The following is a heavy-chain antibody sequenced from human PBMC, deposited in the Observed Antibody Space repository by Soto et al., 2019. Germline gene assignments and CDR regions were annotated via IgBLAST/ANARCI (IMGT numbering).Heavy chain of an antibody. CDR2: IYTSGST. Sequence: XETLSLTCPVSGCSISSYYWSWIRQPAGKGLEWIGRIYTSGSTNYNPSLKSRIAIKSDTSKNQVSLQLNSVTPEDTAVYFCARGHRWLLYWRQGTLVTVSS. CDR3: ARGHRWLLY. CDR1: GCSISSYY. V-gene: IGHV4-4*07. J-gene: IGHJ4*02. D-gene: IGHD2-15*01.